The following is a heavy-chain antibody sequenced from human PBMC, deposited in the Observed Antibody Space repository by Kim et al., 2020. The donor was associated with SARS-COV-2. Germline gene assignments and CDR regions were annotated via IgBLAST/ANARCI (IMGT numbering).Heavy chain of an antibody. Sequence: SQTLSLTCTVSGGSISSYYWSWIRQPPGKGLEWIGYIYYSGSTNYNPSLKSRVTISVDTSKNQFSLKLSSVTAADTAVYYCARAPAFVDSSSFVLDYYFDYWGQGTLVTVSS. CDR3: ARAPAFVDSSSFVLDYYFDY. CDR2: IYYSGST. CDR1: GGSISSYY. J-gene: IGHJ4*02. V-gene: IGHV4-59*13. D-gene: IGHD6-6*01.